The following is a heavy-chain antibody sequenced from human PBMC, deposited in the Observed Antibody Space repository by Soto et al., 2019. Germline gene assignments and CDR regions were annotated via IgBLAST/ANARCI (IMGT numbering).Heavy chain of an antibody. D-gene: IGHD2-8*02. Sequence: EVHLWESGGDLVQPGGSRRVSCVGSGYTFSSRAMSWVRQAPGKGLEWVSGIDGGGTTDYADSVKGRFTISRDNSQDTLYLQMNSLRAEDTAVYHCATLLGFSSGGSWYSHVADYWGQGTLVTVSS. CDR3: ATLLGFSSGGSWYSHVADY. CDR1: GYTFSSRA. CDR2: IDGGGTT. V-gene: IGHV3-23*01. J-gene: IGHJ4*02.